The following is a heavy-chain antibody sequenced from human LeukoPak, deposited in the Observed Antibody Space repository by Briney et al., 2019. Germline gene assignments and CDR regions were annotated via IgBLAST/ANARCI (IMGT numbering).Heavy chain of an antibody. CDR2: INLHTGGA. CDR3: ARDFLGRTNGGSNYFGMDV. V-gene: IGHV1-2*04. J-gene: IGHJ6*02. Sequence: ASVKVSCKASGGTFSSYAISWVRQAPGQGLEWMGCINLHTGGAHYAQKFQDWVSLTRDTSIDTAFMELSSLRSDATAMYYCARDFLGRTNGGSNYFGMDVWGQGTTVTVSS. D-gene: IGHD2-8*01. CDR1: GGTFSSYA.